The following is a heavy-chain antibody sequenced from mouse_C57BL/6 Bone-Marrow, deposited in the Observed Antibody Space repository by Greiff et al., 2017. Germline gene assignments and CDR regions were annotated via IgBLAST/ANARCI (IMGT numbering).Heavy chain of an antibody. CDR1: GFTFTDYY. Sequence: EVQRVESGGGLVQPGGSLSLSCAASGFTFTDYYMSWVRQPPGKALEWLGFIRNKANGYTTEYSASVKGRFTISRDNSQSILYLQMNALRAEVSATYSCARCDVSPDWYFDVWGTGTTVTVSS. V-gene: IGHV7-3*01. J-gene: IGHJ1*03. D-gene: IGHD2-3*01. CDR2: IRNKANGYTT. CDR3: ARCDVSPDWYFDV.